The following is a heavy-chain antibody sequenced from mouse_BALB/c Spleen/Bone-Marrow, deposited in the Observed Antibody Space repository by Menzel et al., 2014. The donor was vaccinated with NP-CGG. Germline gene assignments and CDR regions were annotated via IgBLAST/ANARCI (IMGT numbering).Heavy chain of an antibody. CDR1: GFTFSTYA. Sequence: EVKLMESGGGLVKPGGSLKLSCAASGFTFSTYAMSWVRQTPEKRLEWVASIYSGGSTYYPDSVKGRFTISRDNARNILCPQMNSLRSEDTAMYYCARRYYGYWYFDVWGAGTTVTVSS. CDR3: ARRYYGYWYFDV. D-gene: IGHD1-1*01. J-gene: IGHJ1*01. V-gene: IGHV5-6-5*01. CDR2: IYSGGST.